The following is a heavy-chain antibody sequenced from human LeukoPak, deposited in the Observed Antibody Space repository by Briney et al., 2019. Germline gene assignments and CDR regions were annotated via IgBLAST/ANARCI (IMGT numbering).Heavy chain of an antibody. D-gene: IGHD4-17*01. J-gene: IGHJ4*02. V-gene: IGHV3-48*02. CDR2: ISTMSSTK. CDR3: ARSKIGYYYGDYDGY. Sequence: GGSLRLSCAASGFTFSSYDMNWVRQAPGKGLEWVSYISTMSSTKYYADSVKGRFTISRDNAKNSLYLQMNSLRDEDTAVYYCARSKIGYYYGDYDGYWGQGTLVTVSS. CDR1: GFTFSSYD.